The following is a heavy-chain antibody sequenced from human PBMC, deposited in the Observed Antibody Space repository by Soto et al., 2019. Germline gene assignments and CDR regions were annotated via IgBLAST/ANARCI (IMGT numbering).Heavy chain of an antibody. CDR1: GFTFSSYT. D-gene: IGHD2-2*03. V-gene: IGHV3-23*01. Sequence: GGSLRLSCAASGFTFSSYTMNWVRQAPGKGLEWVSGVTGSGGATYYADSVKGRFTISRDNSKNTLYLQMSSLRAEDTAVYYCASGHCGSSSCFRMDVWGQGTTVTVS. CDR3: ASGHCGSSSCFRMDV. J-gene: IGHJ6*02. CDR2: VTGSGGAT.